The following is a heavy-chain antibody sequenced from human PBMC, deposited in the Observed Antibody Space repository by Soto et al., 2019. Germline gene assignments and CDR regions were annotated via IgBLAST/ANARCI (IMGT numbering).Heavy chain of an antibody. D-gene: IGHD5-12*01. V-gene: IGHV1-18*01. CDR3: ARDLRDIVAHPDY. J-gene: IGHJ4*02. CDR2: ISAYSGAT. CDR1: GYTFSTSG. Sequence: VPLVQSGAEVKKPGASVKVSCKASGYTFSTSGISWVRQAPGQGLEWMGWISAYSGATYYPQKLQGRVTMTTDTSTSTAYMELRSLRSDDTAVYYCARDLRDIVAHPDYWGQGTLVTVSS.